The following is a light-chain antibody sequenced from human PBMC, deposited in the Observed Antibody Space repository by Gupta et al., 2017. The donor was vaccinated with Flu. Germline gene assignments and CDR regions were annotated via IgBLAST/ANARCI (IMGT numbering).Light chain of an antibody. CDR1: QGINNY. Sequence: PSSLSASTGDSVTITCRASQGINNYLAWYQQKPGKAPKLLIYTASTGQTGVPSRFSGSGSGTEFTLTISDRQSEDFATYYCQHRNISPFTFGRGTKVDIK. J-gene: IGKJ4*01. CDR2: TAS. CDR3: QHRNISPFT. V-gene: IGKV1-8*01.